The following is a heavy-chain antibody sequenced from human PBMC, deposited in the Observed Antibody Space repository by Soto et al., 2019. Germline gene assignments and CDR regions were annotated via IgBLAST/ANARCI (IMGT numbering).Heavy chain of an antibody. D-gene: IGHD1-1*01. CDR3: ARLPWNHRGMDV. CDR1: GYTFTSYA. CDR2: INAGNGNA. Sequence: QVQLVQSGAEVKKPGASVKVSCKASGYTFTSYAMHWVRQAPGQRLEVMGWINAGNGNAKYSQKFQGRVTITRDTSASTDYMELSSLRSEDTAVYYCARLPWNHRGMDVWGQGTTVTVSS. V-gene: IGHV1-3*01. J-gene: IGHJ6*02.